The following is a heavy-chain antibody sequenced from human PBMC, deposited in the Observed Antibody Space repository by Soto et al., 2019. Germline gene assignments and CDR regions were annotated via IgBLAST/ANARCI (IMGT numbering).Heavy chain of an antibody. D-gene: IGHD6-19*01. V-gene: IGHV3-48*02. Sequence: EVQLVESGGGLVQPGGSLRLSCAASGFTFSSYSMNWVRQAPGKGLEWVSYISSSSSTIYYADSVKGRFTISRDNAKNSLYLQMNSLRDEDTAVYYCARDRRVRIAVAGTEDYSYGMDVWGQGTTITVSS. CDR3: ARDRRVRIAVAGTEDYSYGMDV. CDR2: ISSSSSTI. J-gene: IGHJ6*02. CDR1: GFTFSSYS.